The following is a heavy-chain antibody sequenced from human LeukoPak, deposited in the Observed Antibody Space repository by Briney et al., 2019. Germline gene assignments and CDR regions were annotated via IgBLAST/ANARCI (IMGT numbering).Heavy chain of an antibody. CDR2: IKPDGSEG. CDR1: GFTFSRHW. V-gene: IGHV3-7*03. J-gene: IGHJ4*02. Sequence: GGSLRLSCAASGFTFSRHWMSWVRQAPGRGLEWVASIKPDGSEGYYVDSVKGRFIISRDNAKNSVYLQMNSLRAEDTAVFYCARSTNGSYVFDYWGQGTLVTVSS. CDR3: ARSTNGSYVFDY. D-gene: IGHD2-8*01.